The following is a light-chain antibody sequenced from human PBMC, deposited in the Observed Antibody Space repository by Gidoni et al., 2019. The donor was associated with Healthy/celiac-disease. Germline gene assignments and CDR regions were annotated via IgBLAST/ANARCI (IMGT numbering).Light chain of an antibody. V-gene: IGLV3-1*01. CDR3: QAWDSSTVV. CDR1: KLGDEY. Sequence: SYERTQPPSVSVSPGQTASITCSGDKLGDEYACWYQQKPGQSPVLVIYQDSKRPFGHPERFSGSNSGNTATLTLSWTQAMDEADYYWQAWDSSTVVFGGGTKLTVL. CDR2: QDS. J-gene: IGLJ2*01.